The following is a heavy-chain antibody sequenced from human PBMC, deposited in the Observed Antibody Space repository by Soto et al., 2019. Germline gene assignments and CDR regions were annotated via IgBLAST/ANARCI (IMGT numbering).Heavy chain of an antibody. V-gene: IGHV3-30*18. Sequence: GSLRLSCAASGFTFSSYGMHWVRQAPGKGLEWVAVISYDGSNKYYADSVKGRFTISRDNSKNTLYLQMNSLRAEDTAVYYCEKDESSGYYYGDRWFDPWGQGTLVTVSS. D-gene: IGHD3-22*01. CDR1: GFTFSSYG. CDR3: EKDESSGYYYGDRWFDP. J-gene: IGHJ5*02. CDR2: ISYDGSNK.